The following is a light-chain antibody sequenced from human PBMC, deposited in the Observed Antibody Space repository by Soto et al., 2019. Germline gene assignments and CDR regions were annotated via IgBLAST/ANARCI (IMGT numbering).Light chain of an antibody. CDR3: QQLNSYTRT. Sequence: IQLTQSPSSLSASVGDRVTITCRASQGISTYLAWYHQKPGKAPQLLIYAASTLQSGVPSRFSGSGSGTDFTLTISRLQTEDFATYYCQQLNSYTRTFGQGTKLDIK. CDR1: QGISTY. J-gene: IGKJ1*01. V-gene: IGKV1-9*01. CDR2: AAS.